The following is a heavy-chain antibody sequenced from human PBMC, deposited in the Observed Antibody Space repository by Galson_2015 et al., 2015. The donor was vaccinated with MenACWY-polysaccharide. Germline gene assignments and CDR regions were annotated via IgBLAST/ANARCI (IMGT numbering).Heavy chain of an antibody. CDR3: ARDRVDVPVIQAHTIFDY. Sequence: SVRLSCAASGFTFSSHCMHWVRQAPGEGRVWMARINTDTGVIKFAQKFQGRFPITREKSHSTAVIERGRLRAEDTAIYFCARDRVDVPVIQAHTIFDYWGQGVLVTVSS. V-gene: IGHV1-2*06. CDR1: GFTFSSHC. J-gene: IGHJ4*02. D-gene: IGHD2-2*01. CDR2: INTDTGVI.